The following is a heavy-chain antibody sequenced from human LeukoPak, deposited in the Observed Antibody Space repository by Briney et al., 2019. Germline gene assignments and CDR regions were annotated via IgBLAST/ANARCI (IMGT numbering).Heavy chain of an antibody. J-gene: IGHJ4*02. Sequence: ASVKVSCKASGYTFTSYGISWVRQAPGQGLEWMGWISAYNGNTTYAQKLQGRVTMTTDTSTSTAYMELRSLRSDDTAVYYCARDSSTLRGWYIAYWGQGTLVTVSS. D-gene: IGHD6-19*01. CDR2: ISAYNGNT. CDR3: ARDSSTLRGWYIAY. CDR1: GYTFTSYG. V-gene: IGHV1-18*01.